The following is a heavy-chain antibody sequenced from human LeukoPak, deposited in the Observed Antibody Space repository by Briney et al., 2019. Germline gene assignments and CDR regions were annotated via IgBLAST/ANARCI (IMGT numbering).Heavy chain of an antibody. CDR2: ISGSGGST. J-gene: IGHJ3*02. CDR3: AKSPRGGSCWDAFDI. Sequence: GGSLRLSCAASGFTFSSYAMSWVRQAPGKGLEWVSAISGSGGSTYYADSVKGRFTISRDNSKNTLYPQMNSLRAEDTAVYYCAKSPRGGSCWDAFDIWGQGTMVTVSS. CDR1: GFTFSSYA. D-gene: IGHD2-15*01. V-gene: IGHV3-23*01.